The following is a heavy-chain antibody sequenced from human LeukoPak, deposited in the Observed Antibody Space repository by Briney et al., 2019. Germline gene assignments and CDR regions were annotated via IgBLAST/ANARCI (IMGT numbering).Heavy chain of an antibody. D-gene: IGHD4-11*01. CDR1: GFTFSSYS. CDR3: ARDRSNYAGVQLFGY. CDR2: ISSSSSYI. V-gene: IGHV3-21*01. Sequence: PGGSLRLSCAASGFTFSSYSMNWVRQAPGKGLEWVSSISSSSSYIYYADSVKGRFTISRDNAKNSLYLQMNSLRAEDTAVYYCARDRSNYAGVQLFGYWGQGTLVTVSS. J-gene: IGHJ4*02.